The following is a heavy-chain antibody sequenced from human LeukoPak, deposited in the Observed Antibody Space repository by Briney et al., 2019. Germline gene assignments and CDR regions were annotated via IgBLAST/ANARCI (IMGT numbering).Heavy chain of an antibody. V-gene: IGHV4-30-2*01. CDR2: IYHSGST. Sequence: SQTLSLACAVSGGSISSGGYSWSWIRQPPGKGLEWIGYIYHSGSTYYNPSLKSRVTISVDRSKNQFSLKLSSVTAADTAVYYCARGGALLWFGELLSPSGNWFDPWGQGTLVTVSS. J-gene: IGHJ5*02. CDR3: ARGGALLWFGELLSPSGNWFDP. CDR1: GGSISSGGYS. D-gene: IGHD3-10*01.